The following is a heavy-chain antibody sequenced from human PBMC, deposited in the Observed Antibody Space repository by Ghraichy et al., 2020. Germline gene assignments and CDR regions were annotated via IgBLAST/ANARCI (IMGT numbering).Heavy chain of an antibody. CDR2: IQWDDNE. V-gene: IGHV2-5*02. D-gene: IGHD1-7*01. CDR3: ARDYDWNYPN. J-gene: IGHJ4*02. Sequence: SGPTLVKPTQTLTLTCTFSGFSLSTNRVGVGWIRQPPGKALEWLALIQWDDNERYSPSLKSRLTISKDTSKNQVVLTMTNMDPVDTATYYYARDYDWNYPNWGQGTLVTVSS. CDR1: GFSLSTNRVG.